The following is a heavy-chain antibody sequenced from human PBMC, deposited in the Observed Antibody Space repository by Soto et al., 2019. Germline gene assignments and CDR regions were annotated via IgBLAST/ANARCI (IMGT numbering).Heavy chain of an antibody. Sequence: PGGSLRLSCAASGFTFSSYAMSWVRQAPGKGLEWVSAISGSGGSTCYADSVKGRFTISRDNSKNTLYLQMNSLRAEDTAVYYCAKREYSSGWYDFDYWGQGTLVTVSS. CDR3: AKREYSSGWYDFDY. D-gene: IGHD6-19*01. V-gene: IGHV3-23*01. J-gene: IGHJ4*02. CDR1: GFTFSSYA. CDR2: ISGSGGST.